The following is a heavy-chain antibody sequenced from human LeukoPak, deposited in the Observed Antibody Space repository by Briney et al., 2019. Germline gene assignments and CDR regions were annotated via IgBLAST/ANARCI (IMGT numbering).Heavy chain of an antibody. D-gene: IGHD2-21*02. J-gene: IGHJ6*03. CDR3: ARVGVTDYYYYYMDV. CDR2: ISGSGGST. CDR1: GFTFTSYW. Sequence: GGSLRLSCAASGFTFTSYWMSWVRQAPGKGLEWVSAISGSGGSTYYADSVKGRFTISRDNSKNTLYLQMNSLRAEDTAVYYCARVGVTDYYYYYMDVWGKGTTVTISS. V-gene: IGHV3-23*01.